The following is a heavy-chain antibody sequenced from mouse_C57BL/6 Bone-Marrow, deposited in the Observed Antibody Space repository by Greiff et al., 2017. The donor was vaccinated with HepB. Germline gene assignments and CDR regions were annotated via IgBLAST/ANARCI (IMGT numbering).Heavy chain of an antibody. J-gene: IGHJ3*01. CDR1: GYTFTDYY. D-gene: IGHD2-3*01. V-gene: IGHV1-76*01. CDR3: ARRDGYFPFAY. CDR2: IYPGSGNT. Sequence: VQLQQSGAELVRPGASVKLSCKASGYTFTDYYINWVKQRPGQGLEWIARIYPGSGNTYYNEKFKGKATLTAEKSSITAYMQLSSLTSEDSAVYFCARRDGYFPFAYWGQGTLVTVSA.